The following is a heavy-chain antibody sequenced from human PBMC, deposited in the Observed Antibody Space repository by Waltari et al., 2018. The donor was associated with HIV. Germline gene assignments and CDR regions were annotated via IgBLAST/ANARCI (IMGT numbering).Heavy chain of an antibody. CDR1: GGSISSYY. J-gene: IGHJ4*02. Sequence: QVQLQESGPGLVKPSETLSLTCTVSGGSISSYYWSWIRQPAGKGLEWIGRIYTSGSTNYNPSLKSRVTMSVDTSKNQFSLKLSSVTAADTAVYYCGVYYYDSSGYYRGFFDYWGQGTLVTVSS. CDR2: IYTSGST. V-gene: IGHV4-4*07. D-gene: IGHD3-22*01. CDR3: GVYYYDSSGYYRGFFDY.